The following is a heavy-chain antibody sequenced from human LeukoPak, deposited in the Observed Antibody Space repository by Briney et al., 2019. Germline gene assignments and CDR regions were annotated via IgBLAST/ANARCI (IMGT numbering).Heavy chain of an antibody. Sequence: SETLSLTCTVSGGSISSYYWSWIRQPPGKGLEWIGYIYTSGSTNYNPSLKSRVTMSVDTSKNEFSLKLSSVTAADTAVYYCARAYHSSWYLNWFDPWGQGTLVTVSS. CDR2: IYTSGST. V-gene: IGHV4-4*08. CDR1: GGSISSYY. J-gene: IGHJ5*02. CDR3: ARAYHSSWYLNWFDP. D-gene: IGHD6-13*01.